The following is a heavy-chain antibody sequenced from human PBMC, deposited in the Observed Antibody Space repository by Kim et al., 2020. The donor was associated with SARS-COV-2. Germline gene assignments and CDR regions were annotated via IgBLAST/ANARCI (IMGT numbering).Heavy chain of an antibody. CDR1: GFTFSSYS. J-gene: IGHJ4*02. CDR3: ATQDIVVVPAAIRSDY. Sequence: GGSLRLSCAASGFTFSSYSMNWVRQAPGKGLEWVSSISSSSSYIYYADSVKGRFTISRDNAKNSLYLQMNSLRAEDTAVYYCATQDIVVVPAAIRSDYWGQGTLVTVSS. CDR2: ISSSSSYI. V-gene: IGHV3-21*01. D-gene: IGHD2-2*02.